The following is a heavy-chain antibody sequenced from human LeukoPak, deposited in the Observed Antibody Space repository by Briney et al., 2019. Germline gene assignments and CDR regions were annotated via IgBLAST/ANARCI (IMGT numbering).Heavy chain of an antibody. D-gene: IGHD2-21*01. CDR2: IGTAGDT. J-gene: IGHJ4*02. CDR1: GFTFSNYD. V-gene: IGHV3-13*01. Sequence: GGSLRLSCAASGFTFSNYDMHWVRQATGKGLEWVSAIGTAGDTYYPGSVKGRFTISRDNSKNTLYLQMNSLRAEDTAVYYCANVVVIAIPTDYWGQGTLVTVSS. CDR3: ANVVVIAIPTDY.